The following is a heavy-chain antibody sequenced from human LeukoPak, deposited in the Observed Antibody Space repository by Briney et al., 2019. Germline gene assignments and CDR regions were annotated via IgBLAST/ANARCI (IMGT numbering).Heavy chain of an antibody. V-gene: IGHV1-46*01. J-gene: IGHJ4*02. D-gene: IGHD5-12*01. CDR2: INPSGGGT. Sequence: ASVKVSSKASGYTFTIYYIHCVRQAPGQGLEWMGLINPSGGGTSYAQNFQGRVTMTRDTSTSTVYMELSSLGSEDTAVYYCARDRDSGSYFDYWGQGALVTVSS. CDR1: GYTFTIYY. CDR3: ARDRDSGSYFDY.